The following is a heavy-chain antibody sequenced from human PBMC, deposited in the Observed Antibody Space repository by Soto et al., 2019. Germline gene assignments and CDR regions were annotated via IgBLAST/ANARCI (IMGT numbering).Heavy chain of an antibody. V-gene: IGHV1-69*01. Sequence: QVQLVQSGAEVKKPGSSVKVSCKASGGTFSSHVFNWLRQAPGQGLEWMGGIMPIIGTANYAQKCQGRVTINADESTSTASMELSSLRSEDTAVYYCARDLEFRDGNISPLDYWGQGTLVTVSS. CDR3: ARDLEFRDGNISPLDY. CDR2: IMPIIGTA. D-gene: IGHD3-10*01. CDR1: GGTFSSHV. J-gene: IGHJ4*02.